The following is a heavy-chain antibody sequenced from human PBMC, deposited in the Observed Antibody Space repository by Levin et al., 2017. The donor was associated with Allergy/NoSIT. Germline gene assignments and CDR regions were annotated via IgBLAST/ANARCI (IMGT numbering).Heavy chain of an antibody. CDR2: IYSGGNT. CDR3: ATHAPPPMFSSNCRYDY. J-gene: IGHJ4*02. Sequence: GGSLRLSCAASGFTVSRNYMSWVRQAPGKGLDWVSVIYSGGNTYYADSVKGRFTISRDSSKNTLYLQMNSLRAEDTAVYYCATHAPPPMFSSNCRYDYWGQGTLVTVSS. D-gene: IGHD6-13*01. V-gene: IGHV3-53*01. CDR1: GFTVSRNY.